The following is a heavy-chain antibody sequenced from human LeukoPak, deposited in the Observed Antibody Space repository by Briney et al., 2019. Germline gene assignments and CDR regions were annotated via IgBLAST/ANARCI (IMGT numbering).Heavy chain of an antibody. CDR3: ASLVTMVRGVIKGMPFDP. CDR1: GFTFSSYW. D-gene: IGHD3-10*01. J-gene: IGHJ5*02. Sequence: GGSLRLPCAASGFTFSSYWMSWVRQAPGKGLEWVANIKQDGSEKYYVDSVKGRFTISRDNAKNSLYLQMNSLRAEDTAVYYCASLVTMVRGVIKGMPFDPWGQGTLVTVSS. V-gene: IGHV3-7*01. CDR2: IKQDGSEK.